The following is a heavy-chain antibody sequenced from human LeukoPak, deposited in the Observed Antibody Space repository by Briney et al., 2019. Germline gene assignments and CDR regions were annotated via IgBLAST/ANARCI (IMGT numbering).Heavy chain of an antibody. Sequence: GGSLRLSCAASGFTFSSYGMHWVRQAPGKGLEWVAVISYDGSTKYYADSVKGRFTISRDNSKNTQFLQMNSLRAEDTAVYYCARGGTVLTIFDYWGQGTLITVSS. J-gene: IGHJ4*02. CDR2: ISYDGSTK. CDR1: GFTFSSYG. V-gene: IGHV3-30*19. CDR3: ARGGTVLTIFDY. D-gene: IGHD2-8*01.